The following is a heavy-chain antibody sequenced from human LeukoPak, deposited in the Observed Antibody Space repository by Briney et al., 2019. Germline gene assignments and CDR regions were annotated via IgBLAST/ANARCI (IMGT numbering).Heavy chain of an antibody. Sequence: GGSLRLSCAASGFTFSSYAMSWVRQAPGKGLEWLSAISGGGDSTWYADSVKGRFTISRDNSKNTLSLQMNSLRAEDTTVYYCAKGSSAIRLYYFDYWGQGILVTVSS. CDR1: GFTFSSYA. CDR2: ISGGGDST. D-gene: IGHD3-10*01. V-gene: IGHV3-23*01. CDR3: AKGSSAIRLYYFDY. J-gene: IGHJ4*02.